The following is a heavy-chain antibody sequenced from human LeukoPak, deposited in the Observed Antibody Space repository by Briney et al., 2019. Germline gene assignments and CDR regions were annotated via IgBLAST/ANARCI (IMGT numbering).Heavy chain of an antibody. V-gene: IGHV1-69*01. CDR3: AREGSSWYKY. D-gene: IGHD6-13*01. Sequence: SVKLSCKASGGTFSSYAISWVRQAPGQGLEWMGGIIPIFGTANYAQRFQGRVTITADESTSTAYVELSSLRSEDTAVYYCAREGSSWYKYWGQGTLVTVSS. J-gene: IGHJ4*02. CDR2: IIPIFGTA. CDR1: GGTFSSYA.